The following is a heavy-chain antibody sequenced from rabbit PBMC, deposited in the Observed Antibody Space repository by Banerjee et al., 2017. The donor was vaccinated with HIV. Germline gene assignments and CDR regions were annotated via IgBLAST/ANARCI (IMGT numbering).Heavy chain of an antibody. CDR2: IYSLSNVS. D-gene: IGHD6-1*01. V-gene: IGHV1S45*01. CDR1: GFSFSLSYY. Sequence: QEQLVESGGGLVQPGGSLTLTCTASGFSFSLSYYMCWVRQAPGKGLEWIGCIYSLSNVSYYASWAKGRFTFSKTSSTTVTLQMTSPTPADTATYFCARDAGIAGDASYGYALYLWGPGTLVTVS. CDR3: ARDAGIAGDASYGYALYL. J-gene: IGHJ6*01.